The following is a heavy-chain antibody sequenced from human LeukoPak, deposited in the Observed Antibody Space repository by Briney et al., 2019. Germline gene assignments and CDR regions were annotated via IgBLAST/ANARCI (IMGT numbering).Heavy chain of an antibody. D-gene: IGHD3-3*01. Sequence: PGGSLRLSCAASGFTFSSYWMSWVRQAPGKGLEWVANIKQDGSEKYYVDSVKGRFTISRDNAKNSLYLQMNSLRAEDTAVYYCARDKRIFGVVIPLYYMDVWGKETTVTISS. CDR3: ARDKRIFGVVIPLYYMDV. CDR2: IKQDGSEK. J-gene: IGHJ6*03. CDR1: GFTFSSYW. V-gene: IGHV3-7*01.